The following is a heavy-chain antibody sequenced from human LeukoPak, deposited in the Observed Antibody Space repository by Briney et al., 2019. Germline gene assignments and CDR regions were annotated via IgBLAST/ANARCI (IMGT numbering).Heavy chain of an antibody. CDR1: GGSISSYY. CDR2: IYTSGST. V-gene: IGHV4-4*07. J-gene: IGHJ5*02. CDR3: ARDEYSSSSDWFDP. D-gene: IGHD6-6*01. Sequence: PSETLSLTCTVSGGSISSYYWSWIRQPAGKGLEWIGRIYTSGSTNYNPSLKSRVTMSVDTSKNQFSLKLSSVTAADTAVYYRARDEYSSSSDWFDPWGQGTLVTVSS.